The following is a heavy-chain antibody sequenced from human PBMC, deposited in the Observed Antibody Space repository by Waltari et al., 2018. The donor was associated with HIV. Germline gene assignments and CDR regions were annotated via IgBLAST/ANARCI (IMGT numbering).Heavy chain of an antibody. Sequence: QVQLVESGGGLVKPGGSLRHHVAASGFPFRDSYIIWVRQAPGKGLEWVSYISASGSSIFYADSVKGRFTISRDNAKNSLFLQMNSLTAEDTAVYYCARGGPDYGEPIDYWGQGTLVTVSS. D-gene: IGHD4-17*01. CDR2: ISASGSSI. J-gene: IGHJ4*02. V-gene: IGHV3-11*01. CDR1: GFPFRDSY. CDR3: ARGGPDYGEPIDY.